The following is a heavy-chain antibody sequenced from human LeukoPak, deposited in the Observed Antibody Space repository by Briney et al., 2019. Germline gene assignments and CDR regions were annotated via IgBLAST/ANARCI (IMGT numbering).Heavy chain of an antibody. V-gene: IGHV3-33*01. CDR2: IWYDGSNK. J-gene: IGHJ4*02. CDR1: GFTFSSYG. D-gene: IGHD3-3*01. Sequence: GGSLRLSCAASGFTFSSYGMHWVRQAPGKGLEWVAVIWYDGSNKYYADSVKGRFTISRDNSKNTLYLQMNSLRAEDTAVYYCARVRYSDWPNDYWGQGTLVTVSS. CDR3: ARVRYSDWPNDY.